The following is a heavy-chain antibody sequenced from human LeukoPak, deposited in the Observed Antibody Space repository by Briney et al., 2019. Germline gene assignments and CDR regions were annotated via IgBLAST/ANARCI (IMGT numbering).Heavy chain of an antibody. Sequence: SETLSLTCTVSGASISSYYWSWIRQPPGKGLEWIGYIYYSGSTNYNPSLKSRVTISVDTSKNQFSLKLSSVTAADTAVYYCVRLASGLIDYWGQGTLVTVSS. J-gene: IGHJ4*02. D-gene: IGHD6-19*01. CDR3: VRLASGLIDY. V-gene: IGHV4-59*08. CDR1: GASISSYY. CDR2: IYYSGST.